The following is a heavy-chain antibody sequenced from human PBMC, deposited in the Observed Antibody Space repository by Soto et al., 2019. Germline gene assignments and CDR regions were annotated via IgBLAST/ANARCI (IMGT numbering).Heavy chain of an antibody. V-gene: IGHV3-30-3*01. Sequence: VGSLRLSCAASGFTFSSYAMHWVRQAPGKGLEWVAVISYDGSNKYYADSVKGRFTISRDNSKNTLYLQMNSLRAEDTAVYYCARDGIAAAGTNYYYGMDVWGQGTTVTVSS. CDR1: GFTFSSYA. CDR2: ISYDGSNK. CDR3: ARDGIAAAGTNYYYGMDV. J-gene: IGHJ6*02. D-gene: IGHD6-13*01.